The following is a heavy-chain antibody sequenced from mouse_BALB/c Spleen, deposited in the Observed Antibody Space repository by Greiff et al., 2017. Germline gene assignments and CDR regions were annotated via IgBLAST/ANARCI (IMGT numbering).Heavy chain of an antibody. J-gene: IGHJ4*01. CDR1: GFTFSSYT. CDR3: TRDLLSDAMDY. CDR2: ISSGGSYT. Sequence: EVQGVESGGGLVKPGGSLKLSCAASGFTFSSYTMSWVRQTPEKRLEWVATISSGGSYTYYPDSVKGRFTISRDNAKNTLYLQMSSLKSEDTAMYYCTRDLLSDAMDYWGQGTSVTVSS. D-gene: IGHD2-1*01. V-gene: IGHV5-6-4*01.